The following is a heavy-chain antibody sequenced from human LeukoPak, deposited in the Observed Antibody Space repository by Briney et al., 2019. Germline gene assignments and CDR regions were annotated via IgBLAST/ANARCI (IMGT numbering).Heavy chain of an antibody. Sequence: QAGGSLRLSCAASGFTVSSNYMSWVRQAPGKGLEWVSVIYSGDNTDYADSVKGRFTISRDNSKNTLYLQMNSLRAEDTAVYYCAREADYGGFDYWGQGTLVTVSS. J-gene: IGHJ4*02. V-gene: IGHV3-53*01. CDR3: AREADYGGFDY. CDR1: GFTVSSNY. CDR2: IYSGDNT. D-gene: IGHD4-17*01.